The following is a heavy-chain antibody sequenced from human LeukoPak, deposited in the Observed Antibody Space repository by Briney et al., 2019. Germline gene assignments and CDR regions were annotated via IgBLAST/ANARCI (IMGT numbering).Heavy chain of an antibody. J-gene: IGHJ4*02. CDR1: GFTFSSYS. V-gene: IGHV3-21*04. D-gene: IGHD3-22*01. Sequence: GGSLRLSCAASGFTFSSYSMNWVRQAPGKGLEWVSSISSSSSYIYYADSVKGRFTISRDNSKNTLYLQMNSLRAEDTAVYYCAIKAPRYYYDSSYPDYWGQGTLVTVSS. CDR3: AIKAPRYYYDSSYPDY. CDR2: ISSSSSYI.